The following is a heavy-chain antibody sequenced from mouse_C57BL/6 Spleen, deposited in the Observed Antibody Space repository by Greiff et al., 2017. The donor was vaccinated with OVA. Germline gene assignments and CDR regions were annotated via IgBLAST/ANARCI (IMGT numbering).Heavy chain of an antibody. CDR2: IYPGDGDT. CDR3: AADYSNWYFDV. CDR1: GYAFSSSW. Sequence: QVHVKQSGPELVKPGASVKISCKASGYAFSSSWMNWVKQRPGKGLEWIGRIYPGDGDTNYNGKFKGKATLTADKSSSTAYMQLSSLTSEDSAVYFCAADYSNWYFDVWGTGTTVTVSS. J-gene: IGHJ1*03. V-gene: IGHV1-82*01. D-gene: IGHD2-5*01.